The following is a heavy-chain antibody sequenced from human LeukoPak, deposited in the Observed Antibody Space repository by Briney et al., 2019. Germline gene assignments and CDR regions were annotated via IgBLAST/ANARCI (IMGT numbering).Heavy chain of an antibody. V-gene: IGHV3-66*01. CDR2: IYSGGST. Sequence: GGSLRLSCAASGFTVRSNYMSWVRQAPGKGLEWVSVIYSGGSTYYSDSVKGRFTISRDNSKNTLYLQMNSLRAEDTAVYYCARDNRYAFDIWGQGTMVTVSS. J-gene: IGHJ3*02. CDR3: ARDNRYAFDI. CDR1: GFTVRSNY.